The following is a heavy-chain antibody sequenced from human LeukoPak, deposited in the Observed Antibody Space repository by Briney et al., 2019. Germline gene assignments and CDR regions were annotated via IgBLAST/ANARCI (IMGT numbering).Heavy chain of an antibody. CDR2: IVVGSGNT. CDR3: AADLDSSGYYVDY. J-gene: IGHJ4*02. D-gene: IGHD3-22*01. CDR1: GFTFISSA. Sequence: GASVKVSCKASGFTFISSAVQWVRQARGQRLEWIGWIVVGSGNTNYAQKFQERVTITRDMSTSTAYMELSSLRSEDTAVYYCAADLDSSGYYVDYWGQGTLVTVSS. V-gene: IGHV1-58*01.